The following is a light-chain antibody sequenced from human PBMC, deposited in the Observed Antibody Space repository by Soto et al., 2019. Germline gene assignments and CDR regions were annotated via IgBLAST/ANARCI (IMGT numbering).Light chain of an antibody. CDR1: SSDVGGHDY. CDR3: ASYAGSNDFYL. CDR2: EVS. V-gene: IGLV2-8*01. J-gene: IGLJ1*01. Sequence: QSVLTRPPSASGSPGQSVTISCTGTSSDVGGHDYVSWYQQHPGKAPKLMTYEVSKRPSGVPDRFSGSKSGNAATLTVSGLQAEDGADYYCASYAGSNDFYLFGTGTKVTVL.